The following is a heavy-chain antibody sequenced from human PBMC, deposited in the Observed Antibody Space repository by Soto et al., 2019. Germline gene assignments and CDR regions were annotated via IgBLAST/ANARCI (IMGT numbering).Heavy chain of an antibody. CDR3: ARERGYYDSSGYYSSYYFDY. CDR1: GGTFSSYA. Sequence: ASVKVSCKASGGTFSSYAISWVRQAPGQGLEWMGGIIPIFGTANYAQKFQGRVTITADESTSTAYMELSSLRSEDTAVYYCARERGYYDSSGYYSSYYFDYWGQGTLVTVSS. D-gene: IGHD3-22*01. J-gene: IGHJ4*02. V-gene: IGHV1-69*13. CDR2: IIPIFGTA.